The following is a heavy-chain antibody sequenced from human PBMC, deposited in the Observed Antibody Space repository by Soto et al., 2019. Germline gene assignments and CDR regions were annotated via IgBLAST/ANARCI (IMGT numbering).Heavy chain of an antibody. CDR1: GFTFSSYA. CDR3: AKKTDSSSPWGALDI. D-gene: IGHD6-6*01. V-gene: IGHV3-23*01. Sequence: EVQLLESGGGLVQPGGSLRLSCAASGFTFSSYAMTWVGQAPAQGLEWVSGISGSGGGTYYADSVKGRFTIFRDSSKNTLYLQMDSLRAEDTAVYYCAKKTDSSSPWGALDIWGQGTMVSVSS. CDR2: ISGSGGGT. J-gene: IGHJ3*02.